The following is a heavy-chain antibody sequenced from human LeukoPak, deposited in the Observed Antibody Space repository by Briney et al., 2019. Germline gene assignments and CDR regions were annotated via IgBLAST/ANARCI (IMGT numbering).Heavy chain of an antibody. V-gene: IGHV1-2*02. D-gene: IGHD1-7*01. Sequence: GASVKVSCKASGYTFTGYYMHWVRQAPGQGLEWMGWINPNSGGTNYAQKFQGRVTMTRDTSISTAYMELSRLRSDDTAVYCCARDRAGITGTIDFSFDYWGQGALVTVSS. J-gene: IGHJ4*02. CDR2: INPNSGGT. CDR3: ARDRAGITGTIDFSFDY. CDR1: GYTFTGYY.